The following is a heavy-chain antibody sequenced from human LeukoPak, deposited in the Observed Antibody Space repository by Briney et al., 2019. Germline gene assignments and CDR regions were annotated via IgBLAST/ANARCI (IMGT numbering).Heavy chain of an antibody. J-gene: IGHJ4*02. CDR2: VSNGGGNTI. Sequence: GGSLRLSCAASGFTLSDYYMTWIRRAPGKGLEWVSYVSNGGGNTIFYADSVKGRFTVFRDYAKNSLYLQMNSLRAEDTAVYYCARDKSNKGHDCWGQGTLVTVSP. CDR1: GFTLSDYY. CDR3: ARDKSNKGHDC. V-gene: IGHV3-11*01.